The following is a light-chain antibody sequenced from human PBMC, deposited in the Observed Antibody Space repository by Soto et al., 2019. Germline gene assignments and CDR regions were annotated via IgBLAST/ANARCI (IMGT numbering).Light chain of an antibody. CDR1: QSVLYSSNNKNY. V-gene: IGKV4-1*01. Sequence: IVMTQSPDSLAVSLGERATINCKSSQSVLYSSNNKNYLAWYQQKPGQPPKLLIYWAFTRDSGVPDRFSGSGSGTDFTLTISSLQAEDVAVYYCQQYYSSPWTFGQGTKVEVK. CDR3: QQYYSSPWT. J-gene: IGKJ1*01. CDR2: WAF.